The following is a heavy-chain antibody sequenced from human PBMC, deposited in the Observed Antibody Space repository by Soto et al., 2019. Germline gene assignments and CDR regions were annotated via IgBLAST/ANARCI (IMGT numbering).Heavy chain of an antibody. V-gene: IGHV3-30*12. Sequence: PGGSLRLSCAASGFTFSSYGMHWVRQAPGKGLEWVAVVYYDGSNTYSADSVKGRFTISRDNSKKTLYLQMNRLRVEDTAVYFCESDSHRTSSGYFDSWGQGTLVTVSS. CDR2: VYYDGSNT. CDR3: ESDSHRTSSGYFDS. D-gene: IGHD6-6*01. CDR1: GFTFSSYG. J-gene: IGHJ5*01.